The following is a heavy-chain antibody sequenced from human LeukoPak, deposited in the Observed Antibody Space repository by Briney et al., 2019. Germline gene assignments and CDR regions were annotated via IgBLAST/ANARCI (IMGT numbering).Heavy chain of an antibody. CDR2: ISSNGGST. D-gene: IGHD1-26*01. J-gene: IGHJ4*02. CDR3: ATWEPASIGY. V-gene: IGHV3-64*01. CDR1: GFTFSSYG. Sequence: QPGGTLRLSCAASGFTFSSYGMSWVRQAPGKGLEYVSAISSNGGSTYYANSVKGRFTISRDNSKNTLYLQMGSLRAEDMAVYYCATWEPASIGYWGQGTLVTVSS.